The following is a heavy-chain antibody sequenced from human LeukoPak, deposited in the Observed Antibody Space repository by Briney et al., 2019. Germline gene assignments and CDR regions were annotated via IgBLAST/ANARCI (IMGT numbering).Heavy chain of an antibody. D-gene: IGHD5-18*01. J-gene: IGHJ4*02. CDR2: ISGSGGST. CDR1: GFTFSSYA. Sequence: PGGSLRLSCAASGFTFSSYAMSWVRQAPGKGLEWVSAISGSGGSTYYADSVKGRFTISRDNSKNTLYLQMNSLRAEDTAVYYCAEISHTAMVFGEDYWGQGTLVTVSS. V-gene: IGHV3-23*01. CDR3: AEISHTAMVFGEDY.